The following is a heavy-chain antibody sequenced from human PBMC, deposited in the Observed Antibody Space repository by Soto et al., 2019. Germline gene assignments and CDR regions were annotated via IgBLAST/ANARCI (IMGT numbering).Heavy chain of an antibody. CDR3: ARGRYYDFWSGPYYYYGMDV. CDR1: GGTFSSYA. CDR2: IIPIFGTA. D-gene: IGHD3-3*01. Sequence: QVQLVQSGAEVKKPGSSVKVSCKASGGTFSSYAMSWVRQAPGQGLEWMGGIIPIFGTANYAQKFQGRVTITADESTSTAYMELSSLRSEDTAVYYCARGRYYDFWSGPYYYYGMDVWGQGTTVTVSS. V-gene: IGHV1-69*01. J-gene: IGHJ6*02.